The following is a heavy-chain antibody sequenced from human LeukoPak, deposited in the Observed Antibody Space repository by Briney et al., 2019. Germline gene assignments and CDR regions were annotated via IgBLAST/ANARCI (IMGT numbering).Heavy chain of an antibody. V-gene: IGHV4-59*11. Sequence: SETLFLTCAVSADSFSSHYWTWIRQSPGTGLEWIGYISYIGSTNYNPSLKSRVTISIDTSKNQFSLKLRSVTAADTAVYYCARDLVTVTKGFDIWGQGTMVSVSS. D-gene: IGHD4-17*01. CDR3: ARDLVTVTKGFDI. CDR1: ADSFSSHY. J-gene: IGHJ3*02. CDR2: ISYIGST.